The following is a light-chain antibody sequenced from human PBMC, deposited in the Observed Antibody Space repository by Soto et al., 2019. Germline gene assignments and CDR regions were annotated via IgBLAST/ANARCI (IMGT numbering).Light chain of an antibody. CDR2: GAT. CDR3: QHYVKWPPLT. J-gene: IGKJ4*01. Sequence: EIVLTQSPATLSVSPGERAPLSCRASQSVRSNLAWYQQKPGQAPRLLLFGATTRATNIAARFTGSGSGTEFTITIRLLPSDDVAVYYWQHYVKWPPLTFGGGTKVEIK. CDR1: QSVRSN. V-gene: IGKV3-15*01.